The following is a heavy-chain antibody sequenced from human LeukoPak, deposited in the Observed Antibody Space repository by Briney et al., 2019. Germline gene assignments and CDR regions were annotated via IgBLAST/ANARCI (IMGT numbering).Heavy chain of an antibody. Sequence: GGSLRLSCAASGFTFSGSAMHWVRQASGKGLEWVGRIRSKANSYATAYAASVKGRFTISRDDSKNTAYLQMNSLKTEDTAVYYCTSRIVVHLDYWSQGTLVTVSS. J-gene: IGHJ4*02. D-gene: IGHD3-22*01. V-gene: IGHV3-73*01. CDR1: GFTFSGSA. CDR2: IRSKANSYAT. CDR3: TSRIVVHLDY.